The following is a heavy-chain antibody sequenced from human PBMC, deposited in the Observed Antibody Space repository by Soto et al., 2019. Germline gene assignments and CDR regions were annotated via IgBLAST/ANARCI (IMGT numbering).Heavy chain of an antibody. CDR3: ARTSKILRADDS. CDR2: VNTHSGNT. Sequence: QVQLEQSGAAVKKPGASVKVSCKASGYSFAHFDINCVRQATGKGLEWMGWVNTHSGNTGYAQKFQGRVTMTRDTCISTAYMELKSLGPEDTAIYCCARTSKILRADDSWGQGTLVTVSA. CDR1: GYSFAHFD. J-gene: IGHJ4*02. V-gene: IGHV1-8*01. D-gene: IGHD3-3*01.